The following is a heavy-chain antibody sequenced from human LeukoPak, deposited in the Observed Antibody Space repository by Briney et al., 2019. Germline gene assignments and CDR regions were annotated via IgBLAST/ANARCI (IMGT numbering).Heavy chain of an antibody. D-gene: IGHD3-3*01. CDR1: GFTFSSHS. V-gene: IGHV3-30-3*01. J-gene: IGHJ4*02. CDR2: VSFDGSIK. Sequence: PGGSLRLSCAASGFTFSSHSIHWVRQAPGKGLEWVAVVSFDGSIKYYADSVKGRFTISRDNSKNTLYLQMNSLRAEDTAVYYCAKDKGDFWSGSYFDYWGQGTLVTVSS. CDR3: AKDKGDFWSGSYFDY.